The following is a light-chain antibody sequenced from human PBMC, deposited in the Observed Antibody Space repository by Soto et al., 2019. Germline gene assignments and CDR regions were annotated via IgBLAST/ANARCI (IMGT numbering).Light chain of an antibody. Sequence: QSALTQPASVSGSPGQSITISCTGTSSDIGAYNYVSWYQQHPGKAPKLMIYAVTNRPSGVSNRFSGSKSGLTASLTISGLQAEDEADYYCSSYTSSSTVVFGGGTKLTVL. V-gene: IGLV2-14*03. J-gene: IGLJ2*01. CDR2: AVT. CDR1: SSDIGAYNY. CDR3: SSYTSSSTVV.